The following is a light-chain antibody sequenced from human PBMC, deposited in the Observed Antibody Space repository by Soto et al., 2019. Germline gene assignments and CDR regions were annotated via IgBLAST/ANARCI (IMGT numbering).Light chain of an antibody. CDR2: DVR. Sequence: QSALTQHPSASGPDGQPANISCTGTSSDVGGYNFVSWFQQHPGKAPKLMIYDVRKRPSGVPDRFSGSKSDNTASLTISGLQAEDEADYYCCSYAGRYTYVFGTGTKVTVL. CDR3: CSYAGRYTYV. V-gene: IGLV2-11*01. CDR1: SSDVGGYNF. J-gene: IGLJ1*01.